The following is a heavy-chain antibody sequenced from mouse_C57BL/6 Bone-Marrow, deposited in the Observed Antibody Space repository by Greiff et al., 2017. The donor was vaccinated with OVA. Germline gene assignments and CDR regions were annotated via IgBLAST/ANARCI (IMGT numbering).Heavy chain of an antibody. V-gene: IGHV6-6*01. D-gene: IGHD2-1*01. CDR3: TRDRGNSPYYAMDY. Sequence: EVKLVESGGGLVQPGGSMKLSCAASGFTFSDAWMDWVRQSPEKGLEWVAEIRNKANNHATYYAESVKGRFTISRDDSKSSVYLQMNSLRAEDTGIYYCTRDRGNSPYYAMDYWGQGTSVTVSS. J-gene: IGHJ4*01. CDR2: IRNKANNHAT. CDR1: GFTFSDAW.